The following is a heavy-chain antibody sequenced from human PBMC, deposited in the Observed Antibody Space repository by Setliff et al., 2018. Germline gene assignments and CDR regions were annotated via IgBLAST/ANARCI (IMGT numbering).Heavy chain of an antibody. CDR2: IYYSGST. D-gene: IGHD2-2*01. CDR3: ARVVVVPAANGRGDAFDI. Sequence: SEPLSLTCTVSGGSISSGDYYWSWIRQPPGKGLEWIGYIYYSGSTYYNPSLKSRVTISVDTSKNQFSLKLSSVTAADTAVYYCARVVVVPAANGRGDAFDIWGQGTMVTVSS. V-gene: IGHV4-30-4*08. J-gene: IGHJ3*02. CDR1: GGSISSGDYY.